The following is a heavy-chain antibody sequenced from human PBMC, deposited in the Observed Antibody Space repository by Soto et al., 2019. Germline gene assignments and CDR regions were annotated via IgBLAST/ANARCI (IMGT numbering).Heavy chain of an antibody. V-gene: IGHV2-5*02. CDR2: IYWDDDK. CDR1: GFSLSTSGVG. D-gene: IGHD5-12*01. J-gene: IGHJ1*01. Sequence: SGPTLVNPTQTLTLTCTFSGFSLSTSGVGVGWIRQPPGKALEWLALIYWDDDKRYSPSLKSRLTITKNTSKNQVILTMTNMDPVDTATYYCAHRRGYSGYDSAEYLQHWGQGTLVTVPQ. CDR3: AHRRGYSGYDSAEYLQH.